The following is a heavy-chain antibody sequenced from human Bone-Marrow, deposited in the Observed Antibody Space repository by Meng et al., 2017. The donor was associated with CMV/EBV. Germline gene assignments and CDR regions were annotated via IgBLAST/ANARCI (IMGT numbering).Heavy chain of an antibody. V-gene: IGHV3-15*01. J-gene: IGHJ5*02. Sequence: GGSLRLSCAASGFTFNDAWMNWVRQAPGKGLEWVGRIKAKGDGGTADYAAPVRGRFTISRDDSKNALYLQASSLKTEDSGVYYCTASIKGPGAVGWFDPWGQGTLVTVSS. CDR3: TASIKGPGAVGWFDP. D-gene: IGHD1-14*01. CDR1: GFTFNDAW. CDR2: IKAKGDGGTA.